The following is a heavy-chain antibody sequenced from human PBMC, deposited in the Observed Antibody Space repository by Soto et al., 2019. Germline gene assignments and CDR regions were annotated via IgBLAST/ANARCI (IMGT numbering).Heavy chain of an antibody. D-gene: IGHD2-2*01. CDR1: GFTFSSYS. CDR2: ISSSSSYI. CDR3: ARIGTYCSSTSCSYFDY. Sequence: GGSLRLSCAASGFTFSSYSMNWVRQAPGKGLEWVSSISSSSSYIYYADSVKGRFTISRDNAKNSLYLQMNSLRAEDTAVYYCARIGTYCSSTSCSYFDYWGQGTLVTVSS. J-gene: IGHJ4*02. V-gene: IGHV3-21*01.